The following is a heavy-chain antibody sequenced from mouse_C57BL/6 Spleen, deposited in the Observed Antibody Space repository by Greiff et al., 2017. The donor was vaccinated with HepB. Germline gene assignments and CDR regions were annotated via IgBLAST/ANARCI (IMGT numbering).Heavy chain of an antibody. CDR2: ISNLAYSI. Sequence: EVQGVESGGGLVQPGGSLKLSCAASGFTFSDYGMAWVRQAPRKGPEWVAFISNLAYSIYYADTVTGRFTISRENAKNTLYLEMSSLRSEDTAMYYCARQGVTTVEYYFDYWGQGTTLTVSS. J-gene: IGHJ2*01. CDR3: ARQGVTTVEYYFDY. D-gene: IGHD1-1*01. CDR1: GFTFSDYG. V-gene: IGHV5-15*01.